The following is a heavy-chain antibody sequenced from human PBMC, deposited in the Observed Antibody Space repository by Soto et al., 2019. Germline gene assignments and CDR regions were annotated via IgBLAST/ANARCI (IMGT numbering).Heavy chain of an antibody. D-gene: IGHD2-2*01. CDR3: ARLWARDDCSSTSCYEMDV. CDR1: GFTFSSYG. Sequence: GGSLRLSCAASGFTFSSYGMHWVRQAPGKGLEWVAVIWYDGSNKYYADSVKGRFTISRDNSKNTLYLQMNSLRAEDTAVYYCARLWARDDCSSTSCYEMDVWGKGTTVTVSS. J-gene: IGHJ6*04. V-gene: IGHV3-33*01. CDR2: IWYDGSNK.